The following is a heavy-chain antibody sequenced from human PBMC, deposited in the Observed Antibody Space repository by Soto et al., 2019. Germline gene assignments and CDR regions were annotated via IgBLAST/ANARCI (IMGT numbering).Heavy chain of an antibody. Sequence: GESLKISCKGSGDSFTSYWISWVRQMPGKGLEWMGRIDPSDSYTNYSPSFQGHVTISADKSISTAYLQWSSLKASDTAMYYCAIVAVLQTPMDYKYYGIHALGKGPMITX. V-gene: IGHV5-10-1*01. CDR3: AIVAVLQTPMDYKYYGIHA. D-gene: IGHD5-18*01. CDR1: GDSFTSYW. CDR2: IDPSDSYT. J-gene: IGHJ6*04.